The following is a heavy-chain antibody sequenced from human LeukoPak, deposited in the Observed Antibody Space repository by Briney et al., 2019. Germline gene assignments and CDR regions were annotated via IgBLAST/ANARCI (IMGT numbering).Heavy chain of an antibody. Sequence: SVKVSCKASGGTFSSYAISWVRQAPGQGLEWMGGIIPIFGTANYAQKFQGRVTITTDESTNTAYMELSSLRSEDTAVYYCARLLYYCSGGSCSHRHFDYWGQGTLVTVSS. J-gene: IGHJ4*02. CDR3: ARLLYYCSGGSCSHRHFDY. D-gene: IGHD2-15*01. CDR2: IIPIFGTA. CDR1: GGTFSSYA. V-gene: IGHV1-69*05.